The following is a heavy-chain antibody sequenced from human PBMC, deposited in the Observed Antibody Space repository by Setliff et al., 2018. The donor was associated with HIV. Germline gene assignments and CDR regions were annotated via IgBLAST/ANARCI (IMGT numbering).Heavy chain of an antibody. CDR3: VTVGDYDSSGYYRY. D-gene: IGHD3-22*01. Sequence: PGGSLRLSCAASGFTFFDYAWMNWVRQAPGKGLEWVSGINWNGGSTGYADSVKGRFTISRDNAKNSLHLQMNSLRAEDTALYYCVTVGDYDSSGYYRYWGQGTLVTVSS. CDR2: INWNGGST. J-gene: IGHJ4*02. CDR1: GFTFFDYA. V-gene: IGHV3-20*04.